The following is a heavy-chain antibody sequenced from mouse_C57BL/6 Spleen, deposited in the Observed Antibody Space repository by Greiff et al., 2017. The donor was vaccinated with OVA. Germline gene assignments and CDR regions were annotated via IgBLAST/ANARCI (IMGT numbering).Heavy chain of an antibody. CDR2: ISSGGSYT. CDR3: ASVAQATSWFAY. Sequence: EVKVVESGGDLVKPGGSLKLSCAASGFTFSSFGMSWVRQTPDKRLEWVATISSGGSYTYYPDGVKGRFTISRDNAQNTLYLQMSSLKSEDTAMYYGASVAQATSWFAYWGQGTLVTVSA. CDR1: GFTFSSFG. V-gene: IGHV5-6*01. J-gene: IGHJ3*01. D-gene: IGHD3-2*02.